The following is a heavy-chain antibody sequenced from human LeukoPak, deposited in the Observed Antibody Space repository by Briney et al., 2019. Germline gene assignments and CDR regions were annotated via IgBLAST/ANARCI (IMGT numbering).Heavy chain of an antibody. CDR2: IYYSGST. J-gene: IGHJ5*01. CDR1: GGSISGYY. Sequence: SETLSLTCTVSGGSISGYYWSWIRQPPGKGLEWIGYIYYSGSTKYNPSLKSRVTISVDTSTNQFSLNLSSVTAADTAVYYCARLYYYDSGSFYNGLDSWGQGILVTVSS. D-gene: IGHD3-10*01. CDR3: ARLYYYDSGSFYNGLDS. V-gene: IGHV4-59*01.